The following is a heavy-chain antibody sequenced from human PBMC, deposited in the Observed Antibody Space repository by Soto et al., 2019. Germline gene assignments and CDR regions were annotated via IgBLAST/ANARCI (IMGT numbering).Heavy chain of an antibody. J-gene: IGHJ4*02. CDR1: GFTVSSNY. CDR3: AGANTIFGSVDDY. CDR2: IYSCDST. Sequence: GGSLRLSCAASGFTVSSNYMSWVRQAPGKGLEWVSVIYSCDSTYYADSVKVRFTISRHNSKNTLYLQMNSLRAEDTAVYYCAGANTIFGSVDDYWGQGTLVTVSS. V-gene: IGHV3-66*01. D-gene: IGHD3-3*01.